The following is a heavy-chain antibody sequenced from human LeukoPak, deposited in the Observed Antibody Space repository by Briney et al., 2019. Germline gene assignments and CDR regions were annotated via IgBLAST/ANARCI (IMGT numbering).Heavy chain of an antibody. V-gene: IGHV3-23*01. CDR3: LTWPFDY. CDR1: GFTFSRPV. J-gene: IGHJ4*02. Sequence: GGSLRLSCAASGFTFSRPVMTWVRQAPGKGMEWVSSISDSGSSTYYADSVKGRFTISRDNSKNSLYLQMISLRADDTAVYYCLTWPFDYWGQGTLVTVSS. CDR2: ISDSGSST. D-gene: IGHD5-24*01.